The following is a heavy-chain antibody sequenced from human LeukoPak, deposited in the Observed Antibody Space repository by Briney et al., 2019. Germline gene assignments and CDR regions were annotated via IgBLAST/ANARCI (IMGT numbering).Heavy chain of an antibody. D-gene: IGHD3-22*01. CDR1: GGSFSGYY. CDR3: ARVVLPVRENSSGYSFDY. Sequence: PSETLSLTCAAYGGSFSGYYWSWIRQPPGKGLEWIGEINHSGSTNYNPSLKSRVTISVDTSKNQFSLKLSSVTAADTAVYYCARVVLPVRENSSGYSFDYWGQGTLVTVSP. V-gene: IGHV4-34*01. J-gene: IGHJ4*02. CDR2: INHSGST.